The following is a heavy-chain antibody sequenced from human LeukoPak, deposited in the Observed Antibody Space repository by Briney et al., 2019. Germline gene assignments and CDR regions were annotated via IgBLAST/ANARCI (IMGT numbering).Heavy chain of an antibody. Sequence: AGYLRRTGAASSFTFNSYAVYWDRHARRNHLDCLSGISGSGGSTYYADSVKRRFTISRDNSKNTVYLQMNSLRAEDTAVYYCAKTTAGYSSGRYPGWPVDYWGQGTLVTVSS. D-gene: IGHD6-19*01. CDR3: AKTTAGYSSGRYPGWPVDY. V-gene: IGHV3-23*01. J-gene: IGHJ4*02. CDR2: ISGSGGST. CDR1: SFTFNSYA.